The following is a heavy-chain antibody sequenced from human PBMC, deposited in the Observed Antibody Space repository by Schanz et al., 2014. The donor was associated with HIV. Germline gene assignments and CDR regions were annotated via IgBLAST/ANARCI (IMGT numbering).Heavy chain of an antibody. CDR1: GGTFSNYP. J-gene: IGHJ4*02. V-gene: IGHV1-69*01. CDR2: IIPIFGTT. CDR3: ARGWTGYYTSFDY. Sequence: QVQLVQSGAEVKKPGSSVKVSCKASGGTFSNYPISWVRQAPGQGLEWMGGIIPIFGTTDYAQEFQGRVKITADESTTTVYMELSSLRSEDTAVYYCARGWTGYYTSFDYWGQGTLVTVSS. D-gene: IGHD3-3*01.